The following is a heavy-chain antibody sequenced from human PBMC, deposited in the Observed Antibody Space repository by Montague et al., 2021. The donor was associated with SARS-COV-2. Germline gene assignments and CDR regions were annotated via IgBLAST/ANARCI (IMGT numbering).Heavy chain of an antibody. D-gene: IGHD6-13*01. CDR3: ASHPVFQQLYS. CDR1: GASVSSINW. J-gene: IGHJ5*01. Sequence: SETLSLTCAVSGASVSSINWWSWVRQPPGRGLEWIAEIHHTGIINFNPSLRSRGLISLDSSKNQFSLTLNSVTAADTATYYCASHPVFQQLYSRGQGTLVTVSS. V-gene: IGHV4-4*02. CDR2: IHHTGII.